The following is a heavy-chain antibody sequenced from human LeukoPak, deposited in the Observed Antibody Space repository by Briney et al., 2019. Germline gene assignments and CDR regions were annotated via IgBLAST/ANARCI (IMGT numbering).Heavy chain of an antibody. Sequence: SSGTLSLTCAVSGGSIRNNNWWSWVRQPPGKGLEWIGETFHSGHTNYNPSLKSRVAISVNKSKNHFYLNLTSVTAADTAVYYCAKLDRRSNLFDPWGQGTLVTVSS. J-gene: IGHJ5*02. D-gene: IGHD1-1*01. CDR2: TFHSGHT. V-gene: IGHV4-4*02. CDR3: AKLDRRSNLFDP. CDR1: GGSIRNNNW.